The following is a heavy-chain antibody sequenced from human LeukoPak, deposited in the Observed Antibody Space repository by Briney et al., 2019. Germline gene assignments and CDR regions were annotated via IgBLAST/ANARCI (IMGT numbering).Heavy chain of an antibody. CDR3: ASTEKGIVGAEIDY. CDR2: ISYDGSNK. V-gene: IGHV3-30-3*01. D-gene: IGHD1-26*01. J-gene: IGHJ4*02. CDR1: GFTFSSYA. Sequence: GRSLRLSCAASGFTFSSYAMHWVRQAPGKGLEWVAVISYDGSNKYYADSVEGRFTISRDNSKNTLYLQMNSLRAEDTAVYYCASTEKGIVGAEIDYWGQGTLVTVSS.